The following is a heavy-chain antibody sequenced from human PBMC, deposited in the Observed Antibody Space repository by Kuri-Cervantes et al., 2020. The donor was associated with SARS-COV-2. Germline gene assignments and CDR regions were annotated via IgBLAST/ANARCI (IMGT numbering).Heavy chain of an antibody. Sequence: ASVKVSCKASGYTFTGYYMHWVRQAPGQGLEWMGWINPNSGGTNYAQKFQGRVTMTRDTSISTAYMELSRLRSDDTAVYYCASHLGPAAISDYYYYMDVWGKGTTVTVSS. J-gene: IGHJ6*03. D-gene: IGHD2-2*02. CDR2: INPNSGGT. CDR3: ASHLGPAAISDYYYYMDV. V-gene: IGHV1-2*02. CDR1: GYTFTGYY.